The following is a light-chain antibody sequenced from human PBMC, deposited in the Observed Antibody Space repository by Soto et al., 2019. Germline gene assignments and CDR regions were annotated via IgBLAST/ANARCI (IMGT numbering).Light chain of an antibody. V-gene: IGLV2-14*01. Sequence: QSVLTQPASLSGSSVQSITISCTGSSSDVGTYNYVSWYQQHPGKAPKLIIYEVTNRPSWGSNRFSSSKSGNTASLTISGLRAEDDADYYCSSYTTRSTFYVFGTETKVTVL. CDR1: SSDVGTYNY. CDR3: SSYTTRSTFYV. CDR2: EVT. J-gene: IGLJ1*01.